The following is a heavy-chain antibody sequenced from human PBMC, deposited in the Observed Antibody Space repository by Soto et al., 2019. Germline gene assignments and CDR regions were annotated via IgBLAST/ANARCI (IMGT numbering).Heavy chain of an antibody. CDR1: GFTFSDHY. CDR2: IRNKANSYTT. J-gene: IGHJ3*02. CDR3: ASDIAVAGHDAFDI. D-gene: IGHD6-19*01. Sequence: GGSLRLSCAASGFTFSDHYMDWVRQALGKGLEWVGRIRNKANSYTTEYAASVKGRFTILRDDSKNSLYLQMNSLKTEDTAVYYCASDIAVAGHDAFDIWGQGTMVTVSS. V-gene: IGHV3-72*01.